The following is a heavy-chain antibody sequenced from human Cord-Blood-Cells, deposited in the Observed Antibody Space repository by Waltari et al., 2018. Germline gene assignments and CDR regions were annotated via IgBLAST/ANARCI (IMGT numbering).Heavy chain of an antibody. V-gene: IGHV1-69*01. CDR1: GVTFSRDG. D-gene: IGHD3-10*01. CDR2: IIPIFGTA. CDR3: ARTYYYGSGSYAFDI. Sequence: QVQLVQSGAGVTKPESSVQVSCKAAGVTFSRDGISWFGRAPGQGLEWMGGIIPIFGTANYAKKFQGRVTITADESTSTAYMELSSLRSEDTAVYYCARTYYYGSGSYAFDIWGQGTMVTVSS. J-gene: IGHJ3*02.